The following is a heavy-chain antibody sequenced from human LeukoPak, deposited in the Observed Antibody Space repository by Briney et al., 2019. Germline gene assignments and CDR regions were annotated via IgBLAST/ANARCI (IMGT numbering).Heavy chain of an antibody. CDR2: IYYSGST. CDR3: ARDDYGDYVSD. CDR1: GGSISSYC. V-gene: IGHV4-59*01. Sequence: SETLSLTCTVSGGSISSYCWSWIRQPPGKGLEWIGYIYYSGSTNYNPSLKSRVTISVDTSKNQFSLKLSSVTAADTAVYYCARDDYGDYVSDWGQGTLVTVSS. D-gene: IGHD4-17*01. J-gene: IGHJ4*02.